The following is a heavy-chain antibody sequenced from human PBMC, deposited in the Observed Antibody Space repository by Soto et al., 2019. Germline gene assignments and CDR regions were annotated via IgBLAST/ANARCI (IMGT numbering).Heavy chain of an antibody. CDR3: ARLPWADYGGIFDP. Sequence: ASGKVSCKASGYTFTSYGISWVRQAPGQGLEWMGWISAYNGNTNYAQKLQGRVTMTTDTSTSSAYMELRSLRSDDTAVYYCARLPWADYGGIFDPWGQGTLVTVSS. CDR1: GYTFTSYG. D-gene: IGHD4-17*01. V-gene: IGHV1-18*01. J-gene: IGHJ5*02. CDR2: ISAYNGNT.